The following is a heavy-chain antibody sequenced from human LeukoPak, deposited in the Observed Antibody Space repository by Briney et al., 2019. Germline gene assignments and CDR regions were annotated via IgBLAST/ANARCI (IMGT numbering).Heavy chain of an antibody. CDR1: GGSISSGGYS. CDR3: ARVVGGLRLGELPPYFDY. D-gene: IGHD3-16*01. J-gene: IGHJ4*02. CDR2: IYYSGST. V-gene: IGHV4-30-2*01. Sequence: PSETLSLTCAVSGGSISSGGYSWSWIRQPPGKGLEWIGYIYYSGSTYYNPSLKSRVTISVDTSKNQFSLKLSSVTAADTAVYYCARVVGGLRLGELPPYFDYWGQGTLVTVSS.